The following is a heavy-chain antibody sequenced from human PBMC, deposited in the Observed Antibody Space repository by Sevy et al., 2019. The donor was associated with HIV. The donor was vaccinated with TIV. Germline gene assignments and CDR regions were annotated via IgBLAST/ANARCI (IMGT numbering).Heavy chain of an antibody. CDR2: VYYNGHT. D-gene: IGHD6-13*01. CDR1: GDTIVSSGHY. V-gene: IGHV4-39*01. CDR3: AREAGGYDYDYGMDV. Sequence: SETLSLTCTISGDTIVSSGHYWGWIRQTPGKGLEWIGSVYYNGHTYYNPSLKSRLTISIDTSKNQFSLNLNSVTAADTGIYFCAREAGGYDYDYGMDVWGQGITVTVSS. J-gene: IGHJ6*02.